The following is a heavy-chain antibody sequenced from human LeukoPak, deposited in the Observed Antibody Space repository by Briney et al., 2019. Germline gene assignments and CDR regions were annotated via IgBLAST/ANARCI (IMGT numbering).Heavy chain of an antibody. CDR2: IKQDGSEK. D-gene: IGHD3-3*01. Sequence: PGGSLRLSCAASGFTFSSYWMSWVRQAPGKGLEWVANIKQDGSEKYYVDSVKGRFTISRDNAKNSLYLQMNSLRAEDTAVYYCARSTSYDFWSGYQGYYFDYWGQGTLVTVSS. J-gene: IGHJ4*02. CDR1: GFTFSSYW. CDR3: ARSTSYDFWSGYQGYYFDY. V-gene: IGHV3-7*01.